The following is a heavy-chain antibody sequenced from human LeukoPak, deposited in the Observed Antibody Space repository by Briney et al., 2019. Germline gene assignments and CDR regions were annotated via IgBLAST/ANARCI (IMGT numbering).Heavy chain of an antibody. D-gene: IGHD3-16*01. CDR3: AKEEGGTYYWGIFES. V-gene: IGHV3-9*01. CDR2: ISWNSGSI. CDR1: GFTFDDYA. Sequence: GGSLRLSCAASGFTFDDYAMHWARQAPGKGLEWVSGISWNSGSIGYADSVKGRFTISRDTSKTTTYLQMNSLRVEDTAVYYCAKEEGGTYYWGIFESWGQGTLVTVSS. J-gene: IGHJ4*02.